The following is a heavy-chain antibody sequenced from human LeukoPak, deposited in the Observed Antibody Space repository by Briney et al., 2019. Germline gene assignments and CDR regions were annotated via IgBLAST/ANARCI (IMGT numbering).Heavy chain of an antibody. V-gene: IGHV3-7*01. CDR1: GFTFTNYA. D-gene: IGHD5-18*01. Sequence: GGSLRLSCAASGFTFTNYALTWVRQAPGKGLEWVANIKQDGSEKYYVDSVKGRFTISRDNAKNSLYLQMNSLRAEDTAVYYCARDQLRQYSYAPFDYWGQGTLVTVSS. CDR3: ARDQLRQYSYAPFDY. J-gene: IGHJ4*02. CDR2: IKQDGSEK.